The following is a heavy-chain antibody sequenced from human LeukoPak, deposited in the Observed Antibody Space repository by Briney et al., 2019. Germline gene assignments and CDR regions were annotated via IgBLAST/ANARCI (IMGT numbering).Heavy chain of an antibody. D-gene: IGHD4-17*01. V-gene: IGHV3-23*01. J-gene: IGHJ4*02. CDR1: GFTFTNYA. CDR3: AKREKGTTGRFFDY. CDR2: ISEGVGNT. Sequence: GGSLRLSCAASGFTFTNYAMTWVRQAPGKGLEWVSGISEGVGNTYYADSVKGRFTISRDHSRNTLYLQMNSLRAEDTALYYCAKREKGTTGRFFDYWGQGTLVTVSS.